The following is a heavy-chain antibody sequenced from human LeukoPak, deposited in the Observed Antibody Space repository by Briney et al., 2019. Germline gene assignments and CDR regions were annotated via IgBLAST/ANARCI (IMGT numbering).Heavy chain of an antibody. CDR3: ARGTGYYKQYYYYYYMDV. CDR1: GYTFTGYY. CDR2: INPNSGGT. V-gene: IGHV1-2*02. J-gene: IGHJ6*03. Sequence: GASVKVSCKASGYTFTGYYMHWVRQAPGQGLEWMGWINPNSGGTNYAQKFQGRVTMTRDTSISTAYMELSRLRSDDTAVYYCARGTGYYKQYYYYYYMDVWGKGTTVTISS. D-gene: IGHD3-9*01.